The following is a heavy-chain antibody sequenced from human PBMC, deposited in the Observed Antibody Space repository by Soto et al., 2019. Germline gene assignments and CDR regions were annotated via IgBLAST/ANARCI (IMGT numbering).Heavy chain of an antibody. V-gene: IGHV5-10-1*01. CDR3: ATHXRTAADAILSYFYGMDV. CDR2: IDPSDSYT. J-gene: IGHJ6*02. D-gene: IGHD6-13*01. Sequence: GESLKISCKGSGYSFTTYWISWVRQTPGKGLEWMGRIDPSDSYTNYSPSFQGHVTISVDKSSSTAYLQWSSLKASDTAMYYCATHXRTAADAILSYFYGMDVWGQGTTVTVSS. CDR1: GYSFTTYW.